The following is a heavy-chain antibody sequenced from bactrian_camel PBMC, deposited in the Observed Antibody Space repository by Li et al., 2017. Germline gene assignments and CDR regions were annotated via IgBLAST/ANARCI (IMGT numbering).Heavy chain of an antibody. Sequence: HVQLVESGGGLVQFGGSLRLSCTASGYGTYSMAWFRQAPGKEREGVAVIATDGRTLYAESVKGRFIISKDNAKNTLYLQMNSLNSEDTAMYYCVRAIRYYSGLGRYLEVWGQGTQVTVSS. CDR2: IATDGRT. V-gene: IGHV3S55*01. J-gene: IGHJ2*01. D-gene: IGHD4*01. CDR3: VRAIRYYSGLGRYLEV. CDR1: GYGTYS.